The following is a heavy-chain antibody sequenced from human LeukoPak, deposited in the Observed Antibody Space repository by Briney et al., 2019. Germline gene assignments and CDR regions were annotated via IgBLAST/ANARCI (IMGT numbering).Heavy chain of an antibody. CDR1: GGSISSYY. Sequence: PSETLSLTCTVSGGSISSYYWSWIRQPPGKGLEWIGYIYYSGSTNYNPSLKSRVTISVDTSKNQFSLKLSSVTAADTAVYYCARVVVPAAMGDYYYYYMDVWGKGTTVTVSS. J-gene: IGHJ6*03. CDR2: IYYSGST. V-gene: IGHV4-59*01. D-gene: IGHD2-2*01. CDR3: ARVVVPAAMGDYYYYYMDV.